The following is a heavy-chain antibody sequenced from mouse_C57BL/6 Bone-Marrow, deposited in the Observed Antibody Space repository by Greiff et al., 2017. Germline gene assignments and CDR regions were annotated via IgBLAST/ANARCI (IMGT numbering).Heavy chain of an antibody. Sequence: VQLQQSGAELVMPGASVKLSCKASGYTFTSYWMHWVKQRPGQGLEWIGEIDPSDSYTNYNQKFKGKSTLTVDKSSSTAYMQLSSLTSEDSAVYYWARSGDGYPYAMDYWGQGPSVTVSS. CDR1: GYTFTSYW. V-gene: IGHV1-69*01. J-gene: IGHJ4*01. D-gene: IGHD2-3*01. CDR3: ARSGDGYPYAMDY. CDR2: IDPSDSYT.